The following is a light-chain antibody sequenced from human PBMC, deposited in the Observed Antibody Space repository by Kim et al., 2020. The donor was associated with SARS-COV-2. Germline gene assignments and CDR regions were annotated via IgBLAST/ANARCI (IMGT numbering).Light chain of an antibody. V-gene: IGLV1-40*01. CDR3: QSYDSSLSDSYV. CDR2: GNN. CDR1: SSNIGAGYD. J-gene: IGLJ1*01. Sequence: GTISCTGSSSNIGAGYDVHWYQQLPGTAPKLLIYGNNNRPSGVPDRFSGSKSGTSASLAITGLQAEDEADYYCQSYDSSLSDSYVFGTGTKVTVL.